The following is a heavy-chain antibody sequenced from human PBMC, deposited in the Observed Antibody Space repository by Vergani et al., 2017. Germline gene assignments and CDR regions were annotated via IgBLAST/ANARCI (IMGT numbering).Heavy chain of an antibody. CDR1: GGSVSSGSYY. V-gene: IGHV4-39*01. J-gene: IGHJ5*02. CDR3: ARATYVVVAATPGVWFDP. CDR2: IYYSGST. D-gene: IGHD2-15*01. Sequence: QVQLQESGPGLVKPSETLSLTCTVSGGSVSSGSYYWGWIRQPPGKGLEWIGSIYYSGSTYSNPSLKSRVTISVDTSKNQFSLKLSSVTAADTAVYYCARATYVVVAATPGVWFDPWGQGTLVTVSS.